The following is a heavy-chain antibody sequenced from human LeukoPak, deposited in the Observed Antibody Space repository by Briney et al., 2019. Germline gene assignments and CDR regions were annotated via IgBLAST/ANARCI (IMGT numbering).Heavy chain of an antibody. J-gene: IGHJ4*02. D-gene: IGHD7-27*01. V-gene: IGHV4-34*01. CDR2: INHSGST. CDR1: GGSFSGYY. CDR3: VRVNWVIDY. Sequence: SETLPLTCAVYGGSFSGYYWSWIRQPPGKGLEWIGEINHSGSTNYNPSLQSRVTISLDTSKNQFSLKLSSVTTADTAFYYCVRVNWVIDYWGQGILVTVSS.